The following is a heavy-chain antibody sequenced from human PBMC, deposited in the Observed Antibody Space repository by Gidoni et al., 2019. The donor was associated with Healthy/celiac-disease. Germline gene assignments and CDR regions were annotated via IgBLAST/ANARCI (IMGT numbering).Heavy chain of an antibody. CDR2: IKQNGSEK. CDR3: ARDFTPSRYDFWSGYRLGVGMDV. Sequence: EVQLVESGGGLVQPGGSLRLSCAASGFTFSSYWLSWVRQAPGKGLEWVANIKQNGSEKYYVDSVKGRFTISRDNAKNSLYLQMNSLRAEDTAVYYCARDFTPSRYDFWSGYRLGVGMDVWGQGTTVTVSS. D-gene: IGHD3-3*01. J-gene: IGHJ6*02. CDR1: GFTFSSYW. V-gene: IGHV3-7*01.